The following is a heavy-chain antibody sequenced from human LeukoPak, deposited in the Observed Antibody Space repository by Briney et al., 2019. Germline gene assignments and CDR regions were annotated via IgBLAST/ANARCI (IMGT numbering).Heavy chain of an antibody. CDR1: GVSISSYY. Sequence: SETLSLTCTVSGVSISSYYWSWIRQPPGKGLEWIGYIYYSGSTNYNPSLKSRVTISVDTSKNQFSLKLSSVTAADKAVYYCARGRGYAVYWGQGTLVTVSS. CDR2: IYYSGST. D-gene: IGHD5-12*01. J-gene: IGHJ4*02. V-gene: IGHV4-59*01. CDR3: ARGRGYAVY.